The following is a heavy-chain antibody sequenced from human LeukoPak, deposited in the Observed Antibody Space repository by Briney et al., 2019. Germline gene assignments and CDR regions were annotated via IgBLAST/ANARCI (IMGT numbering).Heavy chain of an antibody. D-gene: IGHD3-10*01. V-gene: IGHV3-21*01. CDR3: ARDQRSPWPEGSGSYYSQQLYYYYMDV. Sequence: GGSLRLSCAASGFTFSSYSMNWVRQAPGKGLEWVSSISTSSSYIYYADSVKGRFTISRDNAKNSLYLQMNSLRDEDTAVYYCARDQRSPWPEGSGSYYSQQLYYYYMDVWGKGTTVTVSS. CDR2: ISTSSSYI. CDR1: GFTFSSYS. J-gene: IGHJ6*03.